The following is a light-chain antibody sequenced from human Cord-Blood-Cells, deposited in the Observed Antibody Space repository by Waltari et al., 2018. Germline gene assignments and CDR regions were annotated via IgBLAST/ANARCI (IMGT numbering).Light chain of an antibody. V-gene: IGLV2-14*01. J-gene: IGLJ1*01. Sequence: QSALTQPASVSGSPGQSITISCTGTSSDVGGYNYVSWYQQHPGKAPKLMIYDVSNRPSGVSNRFSGSKSGNTASRTISGLQAEDEADYYCSSYTSSSTLVVFVTGTKVTVL. CDR3: SSYTSSSTLVV. CDR1: SSDVGGYNY. CDR2: DVS.